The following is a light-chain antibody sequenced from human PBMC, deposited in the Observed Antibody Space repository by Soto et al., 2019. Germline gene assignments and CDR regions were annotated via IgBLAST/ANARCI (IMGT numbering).Light chain of an antibody. Sequence: EIVLTQSPGTRSLSPGERATLSCRASESVSNNYLAWYQQRSGQAPRLVIYGASSRASAVPDRFSGSGSGADFTLTISRLEPEDFAVYYCQQRSNWPTTFGPGTKVDI. J-gene: IGKJ3*01. V-gene: IGKV3D-20*02. CDR2: GAS. CDR1: ESVSNNY. CDR3: QQRSNWPTT.